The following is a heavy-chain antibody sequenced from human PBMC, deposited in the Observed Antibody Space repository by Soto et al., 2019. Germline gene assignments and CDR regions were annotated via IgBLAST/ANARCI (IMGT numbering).Heavy chain of an antibody. Sequence: GGSLRLSCAASGFTFSSYWMSWVRQAPGKGLEWVANIKQDGSEKYYVDSVKGRFTISRDNAKNSLYLQMNSLRAEDTAVYYCARDRYYYDSSGYYPYYCYYYGMDVWGQGTTVTVSS. CDR2: IKQDGSEK. CDR1: GFTFSSYW. V-gene: IGHV3-7*01. CDR3: ARDRYYYDSSGYYPYYCYYYGMDV. J-gene: IGHJ6*02. D-gene: IGHD3-22*01.